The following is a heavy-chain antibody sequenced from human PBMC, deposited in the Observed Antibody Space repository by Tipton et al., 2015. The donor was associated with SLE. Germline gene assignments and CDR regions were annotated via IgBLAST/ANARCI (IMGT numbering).Heavy chain of an antibody. V-gene: IGHV4-59*01. CDR2: IYYSGST. Sequence: TLSLTCTVSGGSISSYYWSWIRQPPGKGLEWIGHIYYSGSTNYNPSLKSRVTISVDTSKNQFSLKLSSVTAADTAVYYCARESESEDYWGQGTLVTVSS. J-gene: IGHJ4*02. CDR3: ARESESEDY. CDR1: GGSISSYY. D-gene: IGHD3-10*01.